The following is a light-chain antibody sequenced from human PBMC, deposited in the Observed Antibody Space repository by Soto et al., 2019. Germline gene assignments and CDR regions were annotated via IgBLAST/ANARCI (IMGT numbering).Light chain of an antibody. CDR1: QSVRSSD. J-gene: IGKJ4*01. V-gene: IGKV3-20*01. CDR3: QQYGSSPLT. Sequence: DIVLTQSPGTLSVSPGERATLSCRASQSVRSSDLAWYQQKPGQAPRLLIYGASSRATGIPDRFSGSGSGTDFTLTISRLEPEDFAVYYCQQYGSSPLTFGGGTKVEIK. CDR2: GAS.